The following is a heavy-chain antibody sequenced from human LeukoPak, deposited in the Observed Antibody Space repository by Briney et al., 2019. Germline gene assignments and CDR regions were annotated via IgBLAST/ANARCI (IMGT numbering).Heavy chain of an antibody. D-gene: IGHD4-23*01. V-gene: IGHV3-48*04. CDR2: ISSSGTTI. CDR1: GFTLSSYG. J-gene: IGHJ4*02. CDR3: ARGYGGNSLGY. Sequence: PGGSLRLSCAASGFTLSSYGMSWVRQAPGKGLEWVSYISSSGTTIYYADSVKGRFTISRDNTKNSLFLQMSSLGAEDMAVYYCARGYGGNSLGYWGQGTMVTVSS.